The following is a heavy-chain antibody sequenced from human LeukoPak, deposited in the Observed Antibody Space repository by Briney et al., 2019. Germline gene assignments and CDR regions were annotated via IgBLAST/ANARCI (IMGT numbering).Heavy chain of an antibody. CDR2: IYPGDSDT. CDR3: ARGFGYCSSTSCDIFDY. J-gene: IGHJ4*02. Sequence: GESLQISCKGSGYSFTSYWIGWVRQMPGKGLEWMGIIYPGDSDTRYSPSFQGQVTISADKSISTAYLQWSSLKASDTAMYYCARGFGYCSSTSCDIFDYWGQGTLVTISS. V-gene: IGHV5-51*01. D-gene: IGHD2-2*02. CDR1: GYSFTSYW.